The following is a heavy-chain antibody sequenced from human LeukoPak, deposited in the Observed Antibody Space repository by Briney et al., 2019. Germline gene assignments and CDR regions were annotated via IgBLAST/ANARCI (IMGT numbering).Heavy chain of an antibody. J-gene: IGHJ4*02. Sequence: ASVKVSCKASGYTFTNYDFNWVRQAPGQGLEWVGWISGYNGNTKYAQKVQGRVTMTTDTSTNTAYMDLRSLRSDDTAVYFCARDPYDLLTGYYSGSGGDYWGQGTLVTVSS. CDR2: ISGYNGNT. CDR1: GYTFTNYD. CDR3: ARDPYDLLTGYYSGSGGDY. V-gene: IGHV1-18*01. D-gene: IGHD3-9*01.